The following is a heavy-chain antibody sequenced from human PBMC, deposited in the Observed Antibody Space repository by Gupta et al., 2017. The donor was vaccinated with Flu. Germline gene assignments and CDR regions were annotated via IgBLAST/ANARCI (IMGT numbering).Heavy chain of an antibody. D-gene: IGHD3-16*01. J-gene: IGHJ4*02. CDR1: GFTVSSTD. CDR2: ISSSGVT. CDR3: AGGHWAK. Sequence: GFTVSSTDMSWVRQAPGRGLEWLSFISSSGVTYYGDPVRGRFIISRDSARNSLYLQLSGLRDEDTAVYSCAGGHWAKWGQGTLVTVSS. V-gene: IGHV3-48*03.